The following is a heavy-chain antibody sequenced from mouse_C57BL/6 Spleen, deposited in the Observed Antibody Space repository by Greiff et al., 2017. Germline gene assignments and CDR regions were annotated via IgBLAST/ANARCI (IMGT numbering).Heavy chain of an antibody. D-gene: IGHD1-1*01. CDR3: ARGRNYGSSYGYFDV. V-gene: IGHV1-39*01. J-gene: IGHJ1*03. CDR2: INPNYGTT. CDR1: GYSFTDYN. Sequence: VHVKQSGPELVKPGASVKISCKASGYSFTDYNMNWVKQSNGKSLEWIGVINPNYGTTSYNQKFKGKATLTVDQSSSTAYMQLNSLTSEDSAVYYCARGRNYGSSYGYFDVWGTGTTVTVSS.